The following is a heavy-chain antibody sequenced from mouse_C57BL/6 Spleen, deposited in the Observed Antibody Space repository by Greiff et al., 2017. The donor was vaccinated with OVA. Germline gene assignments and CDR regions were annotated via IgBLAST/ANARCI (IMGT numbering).Heavy chain of an antibody. D-gene: IGHD1-1*01. Sequence: VQLQQSGAELVRPGASVTLSCKASGYTFTDYEMHWVKQTPVHGLEWIGAIDPETGGTAYNQKFKGKAILTADKSSSTAYMELRSLTSEDSAVYYCTRHYGSSYRDYFDYWGQGTTLTVSS. CDR2: IDPETGGT. J-gene: IGHJ2*01. V-gene: IGHV1-15*01. CDR3: TRHYGSSYRDYFDY. CDR1: GYTFTDYE.